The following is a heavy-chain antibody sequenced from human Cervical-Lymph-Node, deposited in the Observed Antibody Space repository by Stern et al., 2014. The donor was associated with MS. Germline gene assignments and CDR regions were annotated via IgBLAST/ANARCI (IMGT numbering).Heavy chain of an antibody. CDR3: VLTGYYPY. J-gene: IGHJ4*02. CDR2: IITLYGST. CDR1: GGSFSSYD. V-gene: IGHV1-69*01. D-gene: IGHD3-9*01. Sequence: VQLLQPGSSVKVSCKASGGSFSSYDVSWVRQAPGQGLEWMGRIITLYGSTNYADHLQGRVTITADESTTTVHMQLSSLRSDDTAVYYCVLTGYYPYWGQGTLVTVSS.